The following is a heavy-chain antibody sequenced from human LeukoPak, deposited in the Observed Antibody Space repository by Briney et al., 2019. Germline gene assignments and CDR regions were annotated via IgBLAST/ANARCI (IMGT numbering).Heavy chain of an antibody. V-gene: IGHV3-7*03. J-gene: IGHJ6*02. D-gene: IGHD5-24*01. CDR1: GFNFNIYW. Sequence: GGSLSLSCAASGFNFNIYWMNWVRQAPGKGLEWVANIKQDGTERFFVDSVKGRFTISRDNAKNSVYLQMNSLRAEDTAVYYCARFLWGGYNFYYYYYGMDVWGQGTTVTVSS. CDR2: IKQDGTER. CDR3: ARFLWGGYNFYYYYYGMDV.